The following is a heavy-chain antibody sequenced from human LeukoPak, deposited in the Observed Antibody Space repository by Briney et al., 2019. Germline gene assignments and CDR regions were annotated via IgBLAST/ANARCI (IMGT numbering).Heavy chain of an antibody. J-gene: IGHJ4*02. D-gene: IGHD3-9*01. CDR1: GDSFNIYW. Sequence: GESLKISCKGSGDSFNIYWIGWVRQMSGKGLEWLGSIHPGDSATRCSPSFQGQVTISADKSISTAYLQWSSLKASDTAMYYCARRDEYYDILTYNPLWYFDYWGQGTLVTVSS. CDR3: ARRDEYYDILTYNPLWYFDY. CDR2: IHPGDSAT. V-gene: IGHV5-51*01.